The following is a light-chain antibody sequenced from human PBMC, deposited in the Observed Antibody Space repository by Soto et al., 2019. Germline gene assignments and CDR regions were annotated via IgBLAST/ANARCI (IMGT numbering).Light chain of an antibody. CDR3: CSYAGSSTLYV. Sequence: QSALTQPASVSGSPGQSITISCTGTSSGVGSYNLVSWYQQHPGKAPKLKIYEGSKRPSGVSNRFSGSKSGNTASLTISGLQAEDEADYYCCSYAGSSTLYVFGTGTKLTVL. V-gene: IGLV2-23*01. CDR1: SSGVGSYNL. J-gene: IGLJ1*01. CDR2: EGS.